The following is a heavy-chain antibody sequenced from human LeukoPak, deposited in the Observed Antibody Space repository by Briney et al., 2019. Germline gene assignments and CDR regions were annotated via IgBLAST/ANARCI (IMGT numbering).Heavy chain of an antibody. CDR1: GGSISSYY. J-gene: IGHJ6*03. CDR3: ARDGGRRANWGPYYYYYMDV. CDR2: IYTSGST. V-gene: IGHV4-4*07. D-gene: IGHD7-27*01. Sequence: SETLSLTCTVSGGSISSYYWSWIRQPAGKGLEWIGRIYTSGSTNYNPSLKSRVTMSVDTSKNQFSLKLSSVTAADTAVYYCARDGGRRANWGPYYYYYMDVWGKGTTVTVSS.